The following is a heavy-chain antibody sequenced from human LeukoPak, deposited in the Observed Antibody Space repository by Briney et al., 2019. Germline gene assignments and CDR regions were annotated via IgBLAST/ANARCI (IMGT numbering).Heavy chain of an antibody. CDR1: GYTFTDYY. Sequence: ASVKVSCKASGYTFTDYYIHWVRQDPAQRLEWMGWINPNNGGTNYAQKFQGRVIMTSDTSITTASLELSRLRSDDTAVYYCARDNYGSGSYFVVWGQGTTVTVSS. V-gene: IGHV1-2*02. CDR3: ARDNYGSGSYFVV. D-gene: IGHD3-10*01. CDR2: INPNNGGT. J-gene: IGHJ6*02.